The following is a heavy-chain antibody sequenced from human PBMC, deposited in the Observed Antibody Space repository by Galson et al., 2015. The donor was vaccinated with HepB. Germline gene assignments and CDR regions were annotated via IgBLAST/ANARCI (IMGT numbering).Heavy chain of an antibody. CDR2: IWYDGSNK. J-gene: IGHJ3*02. D-gene: IGHD3-22*01. CDR3: ARDPAPDYYDSSGYSNNAFDI. Sequence: SLRLSCAASGFTFSSYGMHWVRQAPGKGLEWVAVIWYDGSNKYYADSVKGRFTISRDNSKNTLYLQMNSLRAEDTAVYYCARDPAPDYYDSSGYSNNAFDIWGQGTMVTVSS. V-gene: IGHV3-33*01. CDR1: GFTFSSYG.